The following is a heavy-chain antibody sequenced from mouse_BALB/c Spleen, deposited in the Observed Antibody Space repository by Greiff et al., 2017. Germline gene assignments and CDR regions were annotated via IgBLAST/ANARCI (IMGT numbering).Heavy chain of an antibody. V-gene: IGHV1S81*02. CDR1: GYTFTSYW. Sequence: VQLQQPGAELVKPGASVKLSCKASGYTFTSYWMHWVKQRPGQGLEWIGEINPSNGRTNYNEKFKSKATLTVDKSSSTAYMQLSSLTSEDSAVYYCARGEVRAYWGQGTLVTVSA. J-gene: IGHJ3*01. D-gene: IGHD2-14*01. CDR3: ARGEVRAY. CDR2: INPSNGRT.